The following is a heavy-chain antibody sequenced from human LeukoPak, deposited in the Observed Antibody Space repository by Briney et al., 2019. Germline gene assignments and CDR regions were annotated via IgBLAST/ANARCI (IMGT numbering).Heavy chain of an antibody. Sequence: SETLSLTCAVSGGSISSGGYSWSWIRQPPGKGLEWIGYIYHSGSTYYNPSLKSRVTISVDRSKNQFSLKLSSVTAADTAVYYGARKGKGVSRKIETTDNCSDPWGKETLSTVSS. CDR1: GGSISSGGYS. CDR2: IYHSGST. CDR3: ARKGKGVSRKIETTDNCSDP. D-gene: IGHD1-1*01. J-gene: IGHJ5*02. V-gene: IGHV4-30-2*01.